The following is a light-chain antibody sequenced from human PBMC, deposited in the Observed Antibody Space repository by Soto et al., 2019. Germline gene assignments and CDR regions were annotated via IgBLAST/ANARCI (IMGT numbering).Light chain of an antibody. Sequence: DIQMNHSPYSLSASVGDRVRITCRASPAISDDLNWYQQKPGKAPKRLIYAASTLQSGVPSKFSGSGYGADFTLSISDRQPEDSATYYCLQHYSHPPWTFGQGTKVEIK. CDR2: AAS. V-gene: IGKV1-17*02. CDR3: LQHYSHPPWT. J-gene: IGKJ1*01. CDR1: PAISDD.